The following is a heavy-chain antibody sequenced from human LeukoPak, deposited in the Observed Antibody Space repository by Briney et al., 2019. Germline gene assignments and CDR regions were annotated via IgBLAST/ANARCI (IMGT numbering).Heavy chain of an antibody. D-gene: IGHD6-6*01. CDR1: GFTFSSYW. V-gene: IGHV3-74*01. CDR2: INSDGSST. Sequence: GGSLRLSCAASGFTFSSYWMHWVRQAPGKGLVWVSRINSDGSSTTYADSAKGRFTISRDNAKSTLYLQMNSLRAEDTAVYYCARLYSSSLGLDYWGQGILVTVSS. CDR3: ARLYSSSLGLDY. J-gene: IGHJ4*02.